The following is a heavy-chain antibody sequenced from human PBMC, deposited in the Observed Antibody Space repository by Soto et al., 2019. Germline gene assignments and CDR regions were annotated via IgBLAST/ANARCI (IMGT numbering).Heavy chain of an antibody. CDR2: IYYSGST. J-gene: IGHJ3*02. CDR3: AGGKLVAPGVFDI. CDR1: GGSISTYF. V-gene: IGHV4-59*12. D-gene: IGHD6-6*01. Sequence: SETLSLTYTVSGGSISTYFWSWIRQPPGRRLEWIGYIYYSGSTNYNPSLKSRVTISVDTSKNQFSLILTSVTAADTAVYYCAGGKLVAPGVFDIWAKGKLAPVS.